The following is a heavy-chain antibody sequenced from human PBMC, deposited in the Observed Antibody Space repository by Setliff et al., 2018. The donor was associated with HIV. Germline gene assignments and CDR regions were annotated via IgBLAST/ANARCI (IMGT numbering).Heavy chain of an antibody. V-gene: IGHV4-34*01. D-gene: IGHD2-15*01. CDR3: ARARRAGSGPKYFQH. Sequence: SETLSLTCAVYGGSLNGYYWSWIRQPPGKGLEWIGEINHSGSTNYNPSLKSRVTRSVDKSKNQFSLRLSSVTAADTAVYYCARARRAGSGPKYFQHWGQGTLVTVSS. CDR1: GGSLNGYY. CDR2: INHSGST. J-gene: IGHJ1*01.